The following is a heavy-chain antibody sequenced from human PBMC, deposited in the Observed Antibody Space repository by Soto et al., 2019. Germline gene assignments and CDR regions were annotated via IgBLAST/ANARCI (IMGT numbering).Heavy chain of an antibody. CDR2: IYYSGST. D-gene: IGHD3-9*01. Sequence: PSETLSLTCTVSGGSISSGGYYWSWIRQHPGKGLEWIGYIYYSGSTYYNPSLKSRVTISVDTSKNQFSLKLSSVTAADTAVYYCARDLMDYYGMDVWGQGTTVTVSS. V-gene: IGHV4-31*03. J-gene: IGHJ6*02. CDR1: GGSISSGGYY. CDR3: ARDLMDYYGMDV.